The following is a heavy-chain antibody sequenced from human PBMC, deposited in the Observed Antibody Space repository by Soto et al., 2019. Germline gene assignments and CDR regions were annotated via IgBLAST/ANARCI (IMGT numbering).Heavy chain of an antibody. Sequence: ETLSPTSTVHAGSCSGHCWRWIRQRAGKGLEWIGYIYYSGSTNYNPSLKSRVTISVDTSKNQFSLKLSSVTAADTAVYYCARVENYSGYDYYFDYWGQGTLVTVSS. V-gene: IGHV4-59*11. CDR1: AGSCSGHC. J-gene: IGHJ4*02. CDR2: IYYSGST. D-gene: IGHD5-12*01. CDR3: ARVENYSGYDYYFDY.